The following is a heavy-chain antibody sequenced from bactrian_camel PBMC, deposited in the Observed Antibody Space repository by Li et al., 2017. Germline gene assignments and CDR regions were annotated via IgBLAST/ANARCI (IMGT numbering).Heavy chain of an antibody. CDR1: GFTFSRNA. V-gene: IGHV3S40*01. CDR2: INAGGTT. CDR3: ATDRAPWAGWVGMDFGY. Sequence: VQLVESWGGSAQAGGSLRLSCATSGFTFSRNAMSWVRQAPGKALEWVSVINAGGTTGYADSVKGRFTISRDNAKDTVYLQMNRLKSEDTGRYYCATDRAPWAGWVGMDFGYWGQGTQVTVS. D-gene: IGHD3*01. J-gene: IGHJ6*01.